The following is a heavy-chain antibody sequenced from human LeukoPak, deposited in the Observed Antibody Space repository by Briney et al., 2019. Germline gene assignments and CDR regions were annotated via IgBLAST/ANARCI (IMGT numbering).Heavy chain of an antibody. CDR2: MNPNSGNT. Sequence: GASVKVSCKASGYTFTSYDINWVRQATGQGLEWMGWMNPNSGNTGYAQKFQGRVTITADKSTNTAYMELSSLTSEDTAVYYCALGLGIAAAELDYWGQGTLVTVSS. J-gene: IGHJ4*02. CDR1: GYTFTSYD. D-gene: IGHD6-13*01. CDR3: ALGLGIAAAELDY. V-gene: IGHV1-8*03.